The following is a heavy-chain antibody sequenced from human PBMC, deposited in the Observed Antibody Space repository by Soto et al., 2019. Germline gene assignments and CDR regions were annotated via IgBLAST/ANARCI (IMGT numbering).Heavy chain of an antibody. D-gene: IGHD1-26*01. Sequence: ASVKVSCKASGHTFTSYAMHWVRQAPGQRLEWMGWINAYNGNTNYAQKLQGRVTMTTDTSTSTAYMELRSLRSDDTAVYYCAGSSVEVDAFDIWGQGTMVTVSS. CDR3: AGSSVEVDAFDI. CDR1: GHTFTSYA. V-gene: IGHV1-18*01. CDR2: INAYNGNT. J-gene: IGHJ3*02.